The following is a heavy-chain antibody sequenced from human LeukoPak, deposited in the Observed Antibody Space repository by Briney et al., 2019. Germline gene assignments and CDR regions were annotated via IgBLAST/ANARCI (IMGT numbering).Heavy chain of an antibody. Sequence: GGSLRLSCSPSGFTFGDYAMSWVRQAPGKGLEWVGFIQAKAYGGATKYAASVNGRFSISRDDSQSIANLQMNDLKTEDTAVYYCTRAPHPRCSSSGCYLGYWGQGTLATVSS. CDR1: GFTFGDYA. CDR2: IQAKAYGGAT. J-gene: IGHJ4*02. CDR3: TRAPHPRCSSSGCYLGY. D-gene: IGHD2-2*01. V-gene: IGHV3-49*04.